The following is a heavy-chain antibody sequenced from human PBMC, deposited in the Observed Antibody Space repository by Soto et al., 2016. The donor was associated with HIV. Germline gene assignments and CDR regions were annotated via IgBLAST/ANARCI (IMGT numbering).Heavy chain of an antibody. J-gene: IGHJ4*02. D-gene: IGHD3-22*01. Sequence: QVQLVQSGAEVKKPGASLRISCKASGYTFNSYAISWVRQAPGQGLEWMGMIDTYNRNTNYPQKLQGRVTMTTDTSTNTVYLDLLSLTSDDTAVYYCARTYDSSSYNRRFYFDYWGQGTLVTVSS. V-gene: IGHV1-18*01. CDR1: GYTFNSYA. CDR2: IDTYNRNT. CDR3: ARTYDSSSYNRRFYFDY.